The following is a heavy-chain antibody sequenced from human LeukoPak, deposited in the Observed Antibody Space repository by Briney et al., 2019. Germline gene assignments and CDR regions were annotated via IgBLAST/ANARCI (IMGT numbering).Heavy chain of an antibody. Sequence: SETLSLTCTVSDYSISSGYGYYWGWIRQPPGKGLEWIGNIYHSGITYYNHFNSSLKSRVTISIDTSKNQFSLKLSSVTAADTAVYYCARRRFGELLNYYYYMDVWGKGTTVTVSS. CDR2: IYHSGIT. V-gene: IGHV4-38-2*02. D-gene: IGHD3-10*01. CDR3: ARRRFGELLNYYYYMDV. CDR1: DYSISSGYGYY. J-gene: IGHJ6*03.